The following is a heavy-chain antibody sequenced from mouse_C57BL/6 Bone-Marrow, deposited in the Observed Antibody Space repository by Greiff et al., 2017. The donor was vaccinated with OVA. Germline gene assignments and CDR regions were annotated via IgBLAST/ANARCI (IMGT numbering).Heavy chain of an antibody. CDR2: IDPSDSYT. D-gene: IGHD4-1*01. J-gene: IGHJ2*01. V-gene: IGHV1-50*01. CDR1: GYTFTSYW. Sequence: VQLQQPGAELVKPGASVKLSCKASGYTFTSYWMQWVKQRPGQGLEWIGEIDPSDSYTNSNQKLKGKATLTVDTSSSTAYMQLSSLTSEDSAVYYCARGTNTGTHYWGQGTTLTVSS. CDR3: ARGTNTGTHY.